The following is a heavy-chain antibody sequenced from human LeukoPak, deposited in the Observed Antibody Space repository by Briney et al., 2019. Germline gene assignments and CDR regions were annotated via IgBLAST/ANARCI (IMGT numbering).Heavy chain of an antibody. CDR2: ISSNGGST. D-gene: IGHD6-19*01. CDR1: GFTFSNYG. CDR3: TTVAGDYYYYGMDV. Sequence: PGGSLRLSCTASGFTFSNYGMHWVRQAPGKGLEYVSAISSNGGSTYYADSVKGRFTISRDDSKNTAYLQMNSLKTEDTAVYYCTTVAGDYYYYGMDVWGQGTTVTVSS. V-gene: IGHV3-64*04. J-gene: IGHJ6*02.